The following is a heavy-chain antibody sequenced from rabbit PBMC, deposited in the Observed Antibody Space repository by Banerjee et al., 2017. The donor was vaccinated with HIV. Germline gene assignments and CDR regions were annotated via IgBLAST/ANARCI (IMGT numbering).Heavy chain of an antibody. V-gene: IGHV1S45*01. CDR2: INTSSGST. CDR3: ARGIDIGTHLDL. Sequence: QEQLEESGGDLVKPEGSLTLTCTASGFSFSNKYVMCWVRQAPGKGLEWIACINTSSGSTVYATWAKGRFTISKTSTTVTLQMTSLTAADTATYFCARGIDIGTHLDLWGQGTLVTVS. CDR1: GFSFSNKYV. J-gene: IGHJ3*01.